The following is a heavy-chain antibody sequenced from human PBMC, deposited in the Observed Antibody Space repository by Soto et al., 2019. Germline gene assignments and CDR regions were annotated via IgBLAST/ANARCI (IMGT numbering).Heavy chain of an antibody. CDR3: VKDRNYPRDQFHN. J-gene: IGHJ4*02. V-gene: IGHV3-23*01. D-gene: IGHD1-7*01. CDR2: ISANGQGI. Sequence: GSLLVSCAASGFTFNNYAMSWVRQAPGKGLEWVSAISANGQGIYYADSVKGRFIISRDSSKNTVFLHMDSLTAEDTAVYYCVKDRNYPRDQFHNWGQGTLVTVYS. CDR1: GFTFNNYA.